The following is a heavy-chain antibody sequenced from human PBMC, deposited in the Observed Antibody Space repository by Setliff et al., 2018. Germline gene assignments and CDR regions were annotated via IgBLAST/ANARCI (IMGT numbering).Heavy chain of an antibody. Sequence: TLSLTCAVSGGSISSGGYSWSWIRQPPGKGREWIGYIDHSGSTYYNPSLKRRVTISVDTSKNQFSLKLSPVTAADTAVYYWARGSDYYDSSGYYRIDYWGQGTLVTVSS. CDR3: ARGSDYYDSSGYYRIDY. J-gene: IGHJ4*02. CDR1: GGSISSGGYS. V-gene: IGHV4-30-2*01. D-gene: IGHD3-22*01. CDR2: IDHSGST.